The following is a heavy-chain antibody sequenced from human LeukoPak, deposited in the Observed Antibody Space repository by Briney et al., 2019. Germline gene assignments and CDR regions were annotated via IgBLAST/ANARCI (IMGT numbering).Heavy chain of an antibody. D-gene: IGHD5-24*01. CDR1: GFTFSSYA. Sequence: SGGSLRLSCAASGFTFSSYAMNWVRQAPGKGLEWVSAISGSGGSTYYADSVKGRFTISRDNSKNTLYLQMNSLRAEDTAVYYCAKGRRNLGGLHHFDYWGQGTLVTVSS. CDR3: AKGRRNLGGLHHFDY. CDR2: ISGSGGST. V-gene: IGHV3-23*01. J-gene: IGHJ4*02.